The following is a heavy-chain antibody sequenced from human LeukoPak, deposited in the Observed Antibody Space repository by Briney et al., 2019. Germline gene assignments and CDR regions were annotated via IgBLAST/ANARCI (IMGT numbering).Heavy chain of an antibody. D-gene: IGHD5-18*01. CDR3: ARDPIGYSYIDY. V-gene: IGHV3-23*01. J-gene: IGHJ4*02. CDR1: GFTFSSYA. CDR2: ISGSGGST. Sequence: GGSLRLSCAASGFTFSSYAMSWVRQAPGKGLEWVSAISGSGGSTYYADSVKGRFTISRDNSKNTLYLQMNSLRAEDTALYYCARDPIGYSYIDYWGQGTLVTVSS.